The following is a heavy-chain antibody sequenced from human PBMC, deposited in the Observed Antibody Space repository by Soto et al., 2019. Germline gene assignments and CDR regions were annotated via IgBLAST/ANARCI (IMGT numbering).Heavy chain of an antibody. J-gene: IGHJ2*01. V-gene: IGHV3-7*01. CDR3: ARGWDGGNPDWYSDL. Sequence: EVQLVESGGGLVQPGGSLRLSCVASGFTFSNYWMTWVRQAPGKGLEWVANMKQDGSQKYYVDSVKGRFTISRDNAKNSRYLQMNSLRVEDTAVYYCARGWDGGNPDWYSDLWGRGTLVTVSS. CDR1: GFTFSNYW. D-gene: IGHD2-15*01. CDR2: MKQDGSQK.